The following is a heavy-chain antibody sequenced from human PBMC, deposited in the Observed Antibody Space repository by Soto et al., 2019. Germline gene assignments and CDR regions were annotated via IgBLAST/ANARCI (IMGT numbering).Heavy chain of an antibody. CDR1: GGTFSSYA. J-gene: IGHJ5*02. Sequence: QVQLVQSGAEVKKPGSSVKVSCKASGGTFSSYAISWVRQAPGQGLEWMGGIIPIFGTANYAQKFQGRVTITADKSMSTAYMELSSLRSEDTAVYYCAREGTEVVVAAPFDPWGQGTLVTVSS. CDR2: IIPIFGTA. CDR3: AREGTEVVVAAPFDP. V-gene: IGHV1-69*06. D-gene: IGHD2-15*01.